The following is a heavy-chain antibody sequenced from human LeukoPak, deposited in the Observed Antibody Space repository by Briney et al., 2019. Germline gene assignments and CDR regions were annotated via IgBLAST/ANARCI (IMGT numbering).Heavy chain of an antibody. CDR1: GFTFSSYS. V-gene: IGHV3-21*01. D-gene: IGHD3-22*01. Sequence: SGGSLRLSCAASGFTFSSYSMSWVRQAPGKGLEWVSSISSSSSYMYYADSVKGRFTISRDNAKNSLYLQMNSLRAEDTAVYYCARLHYYDSSGYYYEAVPFDYWGQGTLVTVSS. J-gene: IGHJ4*02. CDR2: ISSSSSYM. CDR3: ARLHYYDSSGYYYEAVPFDY.